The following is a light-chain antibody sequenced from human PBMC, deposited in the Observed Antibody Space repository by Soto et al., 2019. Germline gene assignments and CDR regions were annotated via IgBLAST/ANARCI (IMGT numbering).Light chain of an antibody. CDR3: LQDYNYPFT. CDR1: QDIRKD. Sequence: AIQMTQSPSSLSASVGDRVTITCRASQDIRKDLAWYQQKPGKAPQILIYGASTVQTGVASRFSGSGTATGFTLTISSLQPEDSAAYYCLQDYNYPFTCGQGTKLDIK. CDR2: GAS. J-gene: IGKJ2*01. V-gene: IGKV1-6*01.